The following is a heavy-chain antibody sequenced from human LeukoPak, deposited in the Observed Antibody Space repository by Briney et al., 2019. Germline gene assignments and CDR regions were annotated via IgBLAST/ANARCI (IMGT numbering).Heavy chain of an antibody. J-gene: IGHJ5*02. Sequence: GASVKVSCKVSGYTLTELSMHWVRQAPGKGLEWMGGFDPEDGETIYAQKFQGRVTMTEDTSTDTAYMGLSSLRSEDTAVYYCATFYRSTRLGYWFDPWGQGTLVTVSS. CDR1: GYTLTELS. CDR2: FDPEDGET. CDR3: ATFYRSTRLGYWFDP. V-gene: IGHV1-24*01. D-gene: IGHD2-2*01.